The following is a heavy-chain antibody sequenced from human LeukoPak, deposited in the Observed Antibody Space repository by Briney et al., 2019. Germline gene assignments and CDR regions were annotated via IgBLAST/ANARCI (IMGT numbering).Heavy chain of an antibody. J-gene: IGHJ4*02. CDR3: ARSLESYFDY. CDR2: ISSSSGYT. V-gene: IGHV3-11*03. CDR1: GFTFTDYY. Sequence: KPGGSLRLSCAASGFTFTDYYMSWIRQAPGKGLEWVSYISSSSGYTNYADSVRGRFTISRDNAKNSLYLQMNSLRAEDTAVYYRARSLESYFDYWGQGTLVTVSS.